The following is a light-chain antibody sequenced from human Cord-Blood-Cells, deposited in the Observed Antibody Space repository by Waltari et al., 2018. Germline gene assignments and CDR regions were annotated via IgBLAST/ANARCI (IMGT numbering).Light chain of an antibody. Sequence: EMVLPQPPATLSLSPGERATLSCRASQSVSSYLAWYLQKPGQAARHPIYDASNRTTGILARFSGSGSGADFNLTISSLEPDDFAVYYCQQRSNWLTFGGGTKVELK. CDR1: QSVSSY. V-gene: IGKV3-11*01. CDR2: DAS. J-gene: IGKJ4*01. CDR3: QQRSNWLT.